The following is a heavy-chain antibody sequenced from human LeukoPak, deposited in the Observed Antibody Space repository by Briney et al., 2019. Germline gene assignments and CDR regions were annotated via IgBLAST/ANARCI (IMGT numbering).Heavy chain of an antibody. Sequence: PGRSLRLSCAASGFTFSSYAMHWVRQAPGKGLEWVAVISYDGSNKYYADSVKGRFTISRDNSKNTLYLQMNSLRAEDTAVYYCANWPHIAATNGDYWGQGTLVTVSS. CDR1: GFTFSSYA. D-gene: IGHD6-13*01. CDR2: ISYDGSNK. CDR3: ANWPHIAATNGDY. J-gene: IGHJ4*02. V-gene: IGHV3-30-3*01.